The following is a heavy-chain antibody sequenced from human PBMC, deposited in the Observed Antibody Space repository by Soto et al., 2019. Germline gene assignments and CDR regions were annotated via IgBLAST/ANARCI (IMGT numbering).Heavy chain of an antibody. Sequence: QLQLQESGPGLVKPSETLSLICNVSGGSVSCGGYYWAWIRQPPGKGLEWIASIHYSGISYYNPSLKSKLLISLDTSKNQFSLNLNSVTAADTAVYYCARGNWNFDSWGQGTLVTVSS. J-gene: IGHJ4*02. V-gene: IGHV4-39*01. CDR3: ARGNWNFDS. CDR1: GGSVSCGGYY. CDR2: IHYSGIS. D-gene: IGHD3-3*01.